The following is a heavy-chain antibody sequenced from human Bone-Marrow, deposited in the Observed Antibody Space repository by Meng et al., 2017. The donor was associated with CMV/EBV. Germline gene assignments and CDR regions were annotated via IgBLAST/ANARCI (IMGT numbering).Heavy chain of an antibody. V-gene: IGHV3-21*01. Sequence: GGSLRLSCAASGFTFSSYSMNWVRQAPGKGLEWVSSISSSSSYIYYADSVKGRFTISRDNAKHSLYLQMNSLRAEDTAVYYCARDNMLALGFDYWGQGTLVTVSS. CDR1: GFTFSSYS. CDR2: ISSSSSYI. J-gene: IGHJ4*02. CDR3: ARDNMLALGFDY. D-gene: IGHD3-10*02.